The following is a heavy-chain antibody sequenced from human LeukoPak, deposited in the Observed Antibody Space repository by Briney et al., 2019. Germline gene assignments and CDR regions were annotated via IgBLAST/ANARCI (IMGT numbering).Heavy chain of an antibody. V-gene: IGHV4-59*01. Sequence: PSETLSLTCTVSGVSINGYYLSWIRQPPGKGLEWIGFIYYSGTTNYNPSLKSRVTISVDTSKIQFSLKVSSVTAADTAVYYCARHGYNYASAFDIWGQGTMVTVSS. CDR1: GVSINGYY. CDR2: IYYSGTT. D-gene: IGHD5-18*01. CDR3: ARHGYNYASAFDI. J-gene: IGHJ3*02.